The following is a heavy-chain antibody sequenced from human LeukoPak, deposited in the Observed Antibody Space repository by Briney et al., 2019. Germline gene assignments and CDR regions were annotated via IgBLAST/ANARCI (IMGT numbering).Heavy chain of an antibody. CDR3: ARDISRRGDDY. J-gene: IGHJ4*02. D-gene: IGHD3-10*01. Sequence: PGGSLRLSCVGSGFTFRSHAMSWVRQAPEKGLEFVSGIYENGGTTYYADSVKGRFSISRDNSKNTLYLQMDSLRAEDTAVYYCARDISRRGDDYWGQGTLVTVSS. CDR2: IYENGGTT. CDR1: GFTFRSHA. V-gene: IGHV3-23*01.